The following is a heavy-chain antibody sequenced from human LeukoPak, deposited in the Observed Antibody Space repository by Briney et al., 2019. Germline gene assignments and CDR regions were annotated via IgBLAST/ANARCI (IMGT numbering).Heavy chain of an antibody. V-gene: IGHV4-39*07. D-gene: IGHD6-6*01. CDR2: FYYSGST. CDR1: GGSISSSGNY. Sequence: SETLSLTCTVSGGSISSSGNYWGWIRQPPGKGLEWIGSFYYSGSTYSNASLKSRVTISVDTSKNQFSLRLSSVTAADTAVYYCARGPYSSSSESWYYWGQGTLVTVSS. J-gene: IGHJ4*02. CDR3: ARGPYSSSSESWYY.